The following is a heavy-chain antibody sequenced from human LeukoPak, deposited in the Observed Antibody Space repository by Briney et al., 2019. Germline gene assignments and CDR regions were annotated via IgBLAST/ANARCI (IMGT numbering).Heavy chain of an antibody. CDR3: ARAAMVRGVSHCFDP. V-gene: IGHV3-21*01. D-gene: IGHD3-10*01. Sequence: GGSLRLSCAASGFTFSSYSMNWVRQAPGKGLEWVSSISSSSSYIYYADSVKGRFTISRDNAKNSLYLQMSSLRAEDTAVYYCARAAMVRGVSHCFDPWGQGTLVTVSS. CDR2: ISSSSSYI. CDR1: GFTFSSYS. J-gene: IGHJ5*02.